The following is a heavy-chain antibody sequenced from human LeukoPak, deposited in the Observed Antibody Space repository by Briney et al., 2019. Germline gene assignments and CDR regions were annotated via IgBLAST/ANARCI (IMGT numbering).Heavy chain of an antibody. CDR1: GGSISSYY. CDR3: ARGVWGSCPWYYYYGMDV. D-gene: IGHD3-16*01. J-gene: IGHJ6*02. CDR2: IYYSGST. Sequence: SETLSLTCTVSGGSISSYYWSWIRQPPGKGLEWIGYIYYSGSTNYNPSLKSRVTISVDTSKNQFSLKLSSVTAADTAVYYCARGVWGSCPWYYYYGMDVWGQGTTVTVSS. V-gene: IGHV4-59*01.